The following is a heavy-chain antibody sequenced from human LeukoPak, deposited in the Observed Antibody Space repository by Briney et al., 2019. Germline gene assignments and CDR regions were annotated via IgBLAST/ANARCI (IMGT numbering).Heavy chain of an antibody. D-gene: IGHD2-15*01. CDR2: IKQDGSKK. J-gene: IGHJ4*02. V-gene: IGHV3-7*01. Sequence: GGSLRLSCAASGFTFTIYWMSWVRQAPGKGLEWVANIKQDGSKKYYVDSVKGRFTMSRDNAKNSLYLQMNSPRAEDTAVYYCARGYCSGGSCYSIYFDNWGQGTLVTVSS. CDR1: GFTFTIYW. CDR3: ARGYCSGGSCYSIYFDN.